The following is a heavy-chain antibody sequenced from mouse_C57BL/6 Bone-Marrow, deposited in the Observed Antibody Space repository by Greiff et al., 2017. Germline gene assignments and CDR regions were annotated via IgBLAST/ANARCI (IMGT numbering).Heavy chain of an antibody. V-gene: IGHV1-72*01. J-gene: IGHJ1*03. CDR1: GYTFTSYW. D-gene: IGHD1-1*01. Sequence: VQLQQPGAELVKPGASVKLSCKASGYTFTSYWMHWVKQRPGRGLEWIGRIDPNSGGTKYNEKFKSKATLTVDKSSSTAYMQLCRLTSEDSAVYYCSRCAITTLVADWYFDVWGTGTTVTVSS. CDR3: SRCAITTLVADWYFDV. CDR2: IDPNSGGT.